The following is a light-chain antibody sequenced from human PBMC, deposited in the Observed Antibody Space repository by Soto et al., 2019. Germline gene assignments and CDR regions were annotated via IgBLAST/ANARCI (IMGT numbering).Light chain of an antibody. V-gene: IGLV2-14*03. CDR1: SNDVVGYNY. J-gene: IGLJ1*01. CDR3: SSYTTSNTRQIV. Sequence: QSDLTQLTSGTGVHRRCRTIIYNGTSNDVVGYNYVSWYQHHPGKAPKLIIYDVTNRPSGVSNPFSGSKSGNTASLTISGLQPEDEADYYCSSYTTSNTRQIVFGTGTKVTVL. CDR2: DVT.